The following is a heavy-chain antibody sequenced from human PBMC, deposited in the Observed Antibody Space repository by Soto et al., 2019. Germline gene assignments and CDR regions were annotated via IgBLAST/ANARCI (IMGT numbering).Heavy chain of an antibody. V-gene: IGHV4-59*01. CDR3: ARGGDDYDSSALGTFES. Sequence: SATLSLTCTVSGGSISSYCWSWIRQPPGKGLEWIGYIYYSGSTNYNPSLKSRVTISVDTSKNQFSLKLSSVTAADTAVYYCARGGDDYDSSALGTFESRSKGTRIT. CDR1: GGSISSYC. J-gene: IGHJ3*02. CDR2: IYYSGST. D-gene: IGHD3-22*01.